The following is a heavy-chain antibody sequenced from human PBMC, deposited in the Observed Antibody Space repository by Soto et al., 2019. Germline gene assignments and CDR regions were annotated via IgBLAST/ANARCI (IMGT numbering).Heavy chain of an antibody. D-gene: IGHD6-19*01. CDR3: AKRIIAVAGKGNYYFDY. V-gene: IGHV3-23*01. J-gene: IGHJ4*02. Sequence: EVQLLESGGGLVQPGGSLRLSCAASGFTFSSYAMSWVRQAPGKGLEWVSAISGSGGSTYYADSVKGRFTISRDNSKNTLYLQMNSLRAEDTAAYYCAKRIIAVAGKGNYYFDYWGQGTLVTVSS. CDR2: ISGSGGST. CDR1: GFTFSSYA.